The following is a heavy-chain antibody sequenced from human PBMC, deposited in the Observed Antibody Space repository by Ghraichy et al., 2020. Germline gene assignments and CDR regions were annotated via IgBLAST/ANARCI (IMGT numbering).Heavy chain of an antibody. CDR3: ASGSAVVRFYDYAGLDV. Sequence: GGSLRLSCVASGFTFRGHCMNWVRQSPGKGLEWVSEISSSSRNIFYTDAVKGRFTNSRNNAKNSLSLQMNMLRDEDTAGHYCASGSAVVRFYDYAGLDVWGQGTTVTVSS. CDR1: GFTFRGHC. V-gene: IGHV3-48*02. CDR2: ISSSSRNI. J-gene: IGHJ6*02. D-gene: IGHD4-23*01.